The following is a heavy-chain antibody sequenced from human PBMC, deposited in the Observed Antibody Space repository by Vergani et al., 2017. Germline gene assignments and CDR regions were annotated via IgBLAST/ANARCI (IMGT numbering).Heavy chain of an antibody. Sequence: EVQLLESGGGLVQPGGSLRLSCAASGFTFSSYWMSWVRQAPGKGLEWVANIKQDGSEKYYVDSVKGRFTISRDNAKNSLYLQMNSLRAEDTAVYYCARIASSGTYYFDYWGQGTLVTVSS. V-gene: IGHV3-7*01. CDR3: ARIASSGTYYFDY. J-gene: IGHJ4*02. CDR1: GFTFSSYW. CDR2: IKQDGSEK. D-gene: IGHD1-26*01.